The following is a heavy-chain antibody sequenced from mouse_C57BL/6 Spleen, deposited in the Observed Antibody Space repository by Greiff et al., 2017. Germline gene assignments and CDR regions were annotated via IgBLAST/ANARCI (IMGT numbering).Heavy chain of an antibody. CDR2: LLPGSGST. J-gene: IGHJ4*01. CDR3: ARYLSTVVAYYYAMDY. V-gene: IGHV1-9*01. CDR1: GYTFTGYW. D-gene: IGHD1-1*01. Sequence: QVQLQQSGAELMKPGASVKLSCKATGYTFTGYWIEWVKQRPGHGLEWIGELLPGSGSTNYNEKFKGKATFTADTSSNTAYMQLSSLTTEDSAIYYCARYLSTVVAYYYAMDYWGQGTSVTVSS.